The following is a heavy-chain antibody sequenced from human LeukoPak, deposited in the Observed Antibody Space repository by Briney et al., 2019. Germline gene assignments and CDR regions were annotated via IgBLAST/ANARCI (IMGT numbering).Heavy chain of an antibody. J-gene: IGHJ5*02. V-gene: IGHV3-23*01. CDR1: GFTFSSYA. CDR3: AKGSRDQYYYDSSGYLNWFDP. D-gene: IGHD3-22*01. CDR2: ISGGGGST. Sequence: GGSLRLSCAASGFTFSSYAMSWVRQAPGKGLEWVSTISGGGGSTYYADSVKGRFTISRDNSKNTLYLQMNSLRAEDTAVYYCAKGSRDQYYYDSSGYLNWFDPWGQGTLVTVSS.